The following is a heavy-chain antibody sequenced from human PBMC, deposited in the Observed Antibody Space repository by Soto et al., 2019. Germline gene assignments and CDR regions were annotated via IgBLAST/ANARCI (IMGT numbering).Heavy chain of an antibody. CDR2: ISYDGSNK. CDR1: GFTFSSYG. D-gene: IGHD2-2*02. V-gene: IGHV3-30*18. CDR3: AKAEIYCSSTSCYRFPPYYYYYGMDV. Sequence: VGSLRLSCAASGFTFSSYGMHWVRQAPGKGLEWVAVISYDGSNKYYADSVKGRFTISRDNSKNTLYLQMNSLRAEDTAVYYCAKAEIYCSSTSCYRFPPYYYYYGMDVWGQGTTVTVSS. J-gene: IGHJ6*02.